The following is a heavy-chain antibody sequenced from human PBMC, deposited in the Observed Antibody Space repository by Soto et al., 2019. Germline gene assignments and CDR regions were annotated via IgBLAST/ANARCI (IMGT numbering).Heavy chain of an antibody. D-gene: IGHD1-26*01. Sequence: QVQLVQSGAEVKKPGASVKVSCKASGYTFTSYAMHWVRQAPGQRLEWMGWINAGNGNTKYSQKYQGRVTITRDTSASTAYMELSSLRSEDTAVYYCAKDLMERRPWDTSLGAGFDPWGQGTLVTVSS. CDR1: GYTFTSYA. CDR2: INAGNGNT. CDR3: AKDLMERRPWDTSLGAGFDP. J-gene: IGHJ5*02. V-gene: IGHV1-3*01.